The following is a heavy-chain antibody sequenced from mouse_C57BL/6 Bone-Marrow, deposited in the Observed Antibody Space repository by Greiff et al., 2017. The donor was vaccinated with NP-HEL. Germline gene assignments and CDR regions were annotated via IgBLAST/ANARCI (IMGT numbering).Heavy chain of an antibody. D-gene: IGHD2-5*01. J-gene: IGHJ1*03. CDR1: GYTFTGYW. CDR3: ARSRDSNFFYWYFDD. Sequence: QVQLQQSGAELMKPGASVKLSCKATGYTFTGYWIEWVKQRPGHGLEWIGEILPGSGSTNYNETFKGKATFTADTSSTTAYMQLSSLTTEDSASYYCARSRDSNFFYWYFDDWGTGTTVTVSS. V-gene: IGHV1-9*01. CDR2: ILPGSGST.